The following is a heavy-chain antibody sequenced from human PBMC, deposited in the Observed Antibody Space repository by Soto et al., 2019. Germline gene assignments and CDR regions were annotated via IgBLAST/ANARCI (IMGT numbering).Heavy chain of an antibody. CDR2: ISGSGGST. V-gene: IGHV3-23*01. CDR3: AKPNLYCSSTSCYDY. Sequence: SGGPLRLSCEGTGFTSSNYAMSWVRQAPGKGLEWVSVISGSGGSTYYADSVKGRFTISRDNSKNTLYLQMNSLRAEDTAVYYCAKPNLYCSSTSCYDYWGQGTLVTVSS. J-gene: IGHJ4*02. CDR1: GFTSSNYA. D-gene: IGHD2-2*01.